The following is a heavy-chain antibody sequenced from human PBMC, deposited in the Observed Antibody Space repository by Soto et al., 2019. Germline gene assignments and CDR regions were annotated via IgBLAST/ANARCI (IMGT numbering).Heavy chain of an antibody. CDR3: AKQTDRDIVVVVGATVYYYYGMDV. CDR1: GFTFSSYA. D-gene: IGHD2-15*01. J-gene: IGHJ6*02. V-gene: IGHV3-23*01. Sequence: PGGSLRLSCAASGFTFSSYAMSWVRQAPGKGLEWVSAISGSGGSTYYADSVKGRFTISRHNSKNTLYLQMNSLRAEDTAVHYCAKQTDRDIVVVVGATVYYYYGMDVWGQGTTVTVSS. CDR2: ISGSGGST.